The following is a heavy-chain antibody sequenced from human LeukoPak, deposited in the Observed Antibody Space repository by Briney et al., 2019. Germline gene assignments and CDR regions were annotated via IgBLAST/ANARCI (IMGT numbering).Heavy chain of an antibody. CDR2: IYYSGST. V-gene: IGHV4-31*03. Sequence: PSETLSLTCTVSGGSISSGGYYWSWTRQHPGKGLEWIGYIYYSGSTYYNPSLKSRVTISVDTCKNQLSLKLSSVTAADTAVYYCERLPWRPWDSSAERGIDYCGQGTLVTVSS. J-gene: IGHJ4*02. CDR1: GGSISSGGYY. D-gene: IGHD3-22*01. CDR3: ERLPWRPWDSSAERGIDY.